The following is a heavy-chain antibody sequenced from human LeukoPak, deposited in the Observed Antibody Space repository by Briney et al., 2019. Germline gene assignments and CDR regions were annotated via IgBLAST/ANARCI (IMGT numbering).Heavy chain of an antibody. CDR1: GFTFSSYA. CDR3: ARDLGDGYNSLPDY. Sequence: GGSLRLSCAASGFTFSSYAMSWVRQAPGKGLEWVSAISGSGGSTYYADSVKGRFTISRDNSKNTLYLQMNSLRAEDTAVYYCARDLGDGYNSLPDYWGQGTLVTVSS. J-gene: IGHJ4*02. D-gene: IGHD5-24*01. V-gene: IGHV3-23*01. CDR2: ISGSGGST.